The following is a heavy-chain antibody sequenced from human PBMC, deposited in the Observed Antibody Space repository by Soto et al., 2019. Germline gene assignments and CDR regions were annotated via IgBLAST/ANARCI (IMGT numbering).Heavy chain of an antibody. CDR2: ISYDGSNK. J-gene: IGHJ4*02. CDR3: AKPHSVALYY. CDR1: GFTFSSYG. Sequence: QVQLVESGGGVVQPGRSLRLSCAASGFTFSSYGMHWVRQAPGKGLEWVAIISYDGSNKYYADSVQGRFTISRDNSKNTLYLQMNSLRAEDTAVYYCAKPHSVALYYWGQGTLVTVSS. D-gene: IGHD3-3*02. V-gene: IGHV3-30*18.